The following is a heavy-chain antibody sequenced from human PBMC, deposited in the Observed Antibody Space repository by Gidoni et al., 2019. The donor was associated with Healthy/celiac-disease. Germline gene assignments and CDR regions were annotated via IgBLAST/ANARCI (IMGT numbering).Heavy chain of an antibody. CDR3: ATLTGYSVH. Sequence: TFSSYGMHWVRQAPGKGLEWVAVISYDGSNKYYADSVKGRFTISRDNSKKTLYLQMNSLRAEDTAVYYCATLTGYSVHWGQGTLVTVSS. D-gene: IGHD1-26*01. CDR2: ISYDGSNK. V-gene: IGHV3-30*03. J-gene: IGHJ4*02. CDR1: TFSSYG.